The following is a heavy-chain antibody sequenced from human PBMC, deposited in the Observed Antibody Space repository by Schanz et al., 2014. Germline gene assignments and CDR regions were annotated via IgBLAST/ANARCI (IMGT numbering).Heavy chain of an antibody. J-gene: IGHJ4*02. V-gene: IGHV1-8*02. D-gene: IGHD2-2*01. CDR1: GYTFTSYD. CDR3: ARGGFFDSTSFDS. Sequence: QVQLVQSGVEVKRPGASVRVSCKASGYTFTSYDINWVRQAPGQGLEWMGWMNSKTGNTGYAQRFQGRVTMTRNTSITTAYLELSSLRSGDTAVYYCARGGFFDSTSFDSWGQGTLVTVSS. CDR2: MNSKTGNT.